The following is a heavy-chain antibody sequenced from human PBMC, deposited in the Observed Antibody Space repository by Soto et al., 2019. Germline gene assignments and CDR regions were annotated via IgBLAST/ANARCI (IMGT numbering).Heavy chain of an antibody. J-gene: IGHJ5*02. CDR2: IYHSGST. V-gene: IGHV4-4*02. Sequence: PSETLSLTCAVSGASISSSNGWSWVRQPPGKGPEWIGEIYHSGSTSYNPSLQSRVTISVDRSKDQFSLKLTSMTAADTAVYYCARGSTWYRNYFDTWGQGTLVTVSS. D-gene: IGHD6-13*01. CDR1: GASISSSNG. CDR3: ARGSTWYRNYFDT.